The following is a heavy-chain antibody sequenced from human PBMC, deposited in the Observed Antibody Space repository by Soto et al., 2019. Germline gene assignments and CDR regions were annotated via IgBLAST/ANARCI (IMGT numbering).Heavy chain of an antibody. J-gene: IGHJ4*02. Sequence: GASVKVSCKASGYTFTSYGISWVRQAPGQGLEWMGWISAYNGNTNYAQKLQGRVTMTTDTSTSTAYMELRSLRSDDTAVYYCAREGWAAVAGALGYWGQGTLVTVSS. CDR2: ISAYNGNT. CDR3: AREGWAAVAGALGY. V-gene: IGHV1-18*04. D-gene: IGHD6-19*01. CDR1: GYTFTSYG.